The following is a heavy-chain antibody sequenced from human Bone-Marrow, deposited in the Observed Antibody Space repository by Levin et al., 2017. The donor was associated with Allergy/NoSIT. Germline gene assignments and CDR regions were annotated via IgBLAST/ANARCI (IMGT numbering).Heavy chain of an antibody. Sequence: SCAASGFTFSDSHMSWVRQAPGKGLEWVSFITYDGIQTQYADSLKGRFTTSRDNAKNSLYLQLNSLKAEDTAVYYCARDLSHRDRAFDYWGQGTLVTVSS. CDR2: ITYDGIQT. CDR3: ARDLSHRDRAFDY. D-gene: IGHD5-24*01. J-gene: IGHJ4*02. V-gene: IGHV3-11*06. CDR1: GFTFSDSH.